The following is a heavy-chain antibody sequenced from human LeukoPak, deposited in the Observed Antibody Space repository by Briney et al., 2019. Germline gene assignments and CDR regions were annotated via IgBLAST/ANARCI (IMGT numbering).Heavy chain of an antibody. J-gene: IGHJ3*02. Sequence: GGSLRLSCAASGFTVSSNYMSWVRQAPGKGLEWVSVIYSGGSTYYADSVKGRFTISRHNSKNTLYLQMNSLRAEDTAVYYCASSLRWGLSRTYPGDAFDIWGQGTMVTVSS. CDR1: GFTVSSNY. CDR2: IYSGGST. D-gene: IGHD1-26*01. V-gene: IGHV3-53*04. CDR3: ASSLRWGLSRTYPGDAFDI.